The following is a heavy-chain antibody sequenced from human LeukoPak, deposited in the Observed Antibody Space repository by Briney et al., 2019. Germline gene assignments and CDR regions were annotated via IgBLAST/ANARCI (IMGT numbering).Heavy chain of an antibody. D-gene: IGHD3-9*01. V-gene: IGHV3-66*01. Sequence: GGSLRLSCAASGFTISSSYMSWVRQAPGKGLEWVSVIYSGGSTYYRDSVKGRFTISRDNSKNTLYLQMNSLRAEDTAVYYCAREYDILTGYDYWGQGTLVTVSS. J-gene: IGHJ4*02. CDR3: AREYDILTGYDY. CDR1: GFTISSSY. CDR2: IYSGGST.